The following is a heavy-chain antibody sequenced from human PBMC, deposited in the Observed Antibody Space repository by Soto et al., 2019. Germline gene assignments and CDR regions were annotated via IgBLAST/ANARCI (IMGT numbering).Heavy chain of an antibody. V-gene: IGHV5-10-1*01. CDR1: GYAFTSYW. D-gene: IGHD5-18*01. J-gene: IGHJ4*02. CDR3: AATGYTYGYHFDH. CDR2: IDPSDSST. Sequence: VDPLKISCFASGYAFTSYWITWILQMPGKGLEWMGRIDPSDSSTKYSPSFQGHVTISTDKSITTAHLQWTSLKVSDTAIYYCAATGYTYGYHFDHWGQGP.